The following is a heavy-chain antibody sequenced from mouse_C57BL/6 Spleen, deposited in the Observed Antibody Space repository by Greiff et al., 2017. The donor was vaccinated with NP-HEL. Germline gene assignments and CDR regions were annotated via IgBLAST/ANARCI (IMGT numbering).Heavy chain of an antibody. CDR1: GYTFTDYY. CDR2: IYPGSGNT. D-gene: IGHD3-2*02. CDR3: ARSGRGFSYAMDY. J-gene: IGHJ4*01. Sequence: QVQLKESGAELVRPGASVKLSCKASGYTFTDYYINWVKQRPGQGLEWIARIYPGSGNTYYNEKFKGKATLTAEKSSSTAYMQLSSLTSEDSAVYFCARSGRGFSYAMDYWGQGTSVTVSS. V-gene: IGHV1-76*01.